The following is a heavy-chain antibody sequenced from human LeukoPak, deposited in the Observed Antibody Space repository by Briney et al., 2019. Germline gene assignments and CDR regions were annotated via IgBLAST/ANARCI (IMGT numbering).Heavy chain of an antibody. Sequence: PGGSLRLSCAASGFTFSSYWMHWVRQAPGKGLVWVSRINSDGSGTSYADSVKGRFTISRDNAKNSLYLQMNSLRAEDTAVYYCARVQTTVTTLDYWGQGTLVTVSS. CDR3: ARVQTTVTTLDY. J-gene: IGHJ4*02. V-gene: IGHV3-74*01. D-gene: IGHD4-17*01. CDR1: GFTFSSYW. CDR2: INSDGSGT.